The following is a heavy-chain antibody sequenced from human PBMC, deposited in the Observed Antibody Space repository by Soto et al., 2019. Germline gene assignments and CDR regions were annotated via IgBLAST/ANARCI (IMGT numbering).Heavy chain of an antibody. V-gene: IGHV3-23*01. CDR1: GFTFSSYA. J-gene: IGHJ2*01. CDR3: AKAGGFGGYWYFDL. CDR2: ISGSGGST. Sequence: EVQLLESGGGLVQPGGSLRLSCAASGFTFSSYAMSLVRQAPGKGLEGVSAISGSGGSTYYADSVKGRFTISRDNSKNTLYLQMNSLRAEDTAVYYCAKAGGFGGYWYFDLWGRGTLVTVSS. D-gene: IGHD3-10*01.